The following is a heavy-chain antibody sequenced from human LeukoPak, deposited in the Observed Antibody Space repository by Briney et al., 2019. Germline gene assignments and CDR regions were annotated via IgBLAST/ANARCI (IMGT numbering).Heavy chain of an antibody. CDR3: ARKRAFDI. CDR2: INHSGST. CDR1: GGXFSGYY. Sequence: SETLSLTCAVYGGXFSGYYCSWIRQPPGKGLEWIGKINHSGSTNYNPSLKSRVTISADTSKNQFSLKLSSVTAADTAVYYCARKRAFDIWGQGTMVTVSS. V-gene: IGHV4-34*01. J-gene: IGHJ3*02.